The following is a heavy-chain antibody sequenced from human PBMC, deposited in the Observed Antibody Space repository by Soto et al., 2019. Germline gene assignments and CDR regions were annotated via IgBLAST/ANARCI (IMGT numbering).Heavy chain of an antibody. Sequence: QLQLQDSGPRLVKPSETLSLTCAVSGVSITNIYYYWGWIRLSPGKGLEWIASMLYNVRNNYNPSLKSRVTLTVYTSRNQYSLKLGSVTAADTAVYYCARRRDPDRTNFDPWGQGALVTVSS. CDR3: ARRRDPDRTNFDP. V-gene: IGHV4-39*01. J-gene: IGHJ5*02. D-gene: IGHD1-1*01. CDR2: MLYNVRN. CDR1: GVSITNIYYY.